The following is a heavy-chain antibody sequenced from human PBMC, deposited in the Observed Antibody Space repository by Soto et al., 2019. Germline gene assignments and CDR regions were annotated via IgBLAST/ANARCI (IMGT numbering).Heavy chain of an antibody. CDR1: GFTFSSYA. J-gene: IGHJ4*02. CDR2: ISGSGGST. V-gene: IGHV3-23*01. CDR3: AKSTGAFIVGATTFPDY. Sequence: PGGSLRLSCAASGFTFSSYAMSWVRQAPGKGLEWVSAISGSGGSTYYADSVKGRFTISRDNSKNTLYLQMNSLRAEDTAVYYCAKSTGAFIVGATTFPDYWGQGTLVTVSS. D-gene: IGHD1-26*01.